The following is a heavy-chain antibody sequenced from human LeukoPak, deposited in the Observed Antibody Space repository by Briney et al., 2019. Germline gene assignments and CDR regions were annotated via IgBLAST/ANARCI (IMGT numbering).Heavy chain of an antibody. Sequence: PGGSLRLSCAASGFTFSNYIMTWVRQAPGKGLEWVSGISDGGGSTYYADSVRGRFTISRDNSETTVFLQMNSLRAEDTAVYYCTYVISGWAFEYWGQGTLVTVSS. CDR1: GFTFSNYI. CDR2: ISDGGGST. CDR3: TYVISGWAFEY. J-gene: IGHJ4*02. D-gene: IGHD6-19*01. V-gene: IGHV3-23*01.